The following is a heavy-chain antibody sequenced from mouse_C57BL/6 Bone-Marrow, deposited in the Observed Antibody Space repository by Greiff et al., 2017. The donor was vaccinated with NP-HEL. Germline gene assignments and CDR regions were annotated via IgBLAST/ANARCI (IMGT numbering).Heavy chain of an antibody. D-gene: IGHD1-1*01. CDR2: INPNNGGT. J-gene: IGHJ1*03. V-gene: IGHV1-26*01. Sequence: VQLQQSGPELVKPGASVKISCKASGYTFTDYYMNWVKQSHGKSLEWIGDINPNNGGTSYNQKFKGKATLTVDKSSSTAYMELRSLTSEDSAVYYCARGAHYYGSSYVGYFDVWGTGTTVTVSS. CDR1: GYTFTDYY. CDR3: ARGAHYYGSSYVGYFDV.